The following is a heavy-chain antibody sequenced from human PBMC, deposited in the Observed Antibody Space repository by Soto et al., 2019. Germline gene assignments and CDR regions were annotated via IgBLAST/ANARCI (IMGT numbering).Heavy chain of an antibody. CDR1: GFTVSSYW. CDR3: ARDPHYFCDNIGYYDF. J-gene: IGHJ4*02. CDR2: INSDGSST. Sequence: SLRLCCAASGFTVSSYWIPWVLQAKWNGLVWVSRINSDGSSTSYADTVKGRFTISRDNAKNTLYLQMNSLRAEDTAVYYFARDPHYFCDNIGYYDFWGQGTLVTVSP. D-gene: IGHD3-22*01. V-gene: IGHV3-74*01.